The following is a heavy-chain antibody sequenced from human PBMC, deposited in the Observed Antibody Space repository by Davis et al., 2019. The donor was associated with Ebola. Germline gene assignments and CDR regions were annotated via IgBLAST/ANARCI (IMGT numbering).Heavy chain of an antibody. J-gene: IGHJ4*02. CDR3: AKDGLLTMITY. CDR1: GFTFSSYA. V-gene: IGHV3-23*01. CDR2: ISGSGGNT. Sequence: GESLKISCAASGFTFSSYAMTWVRQAPGKGLEWVSTISGSGGNTYYANSVKGRFTVSRDNSKNTLYLHMNSLRAEDTAVYYCAKDGLLTMITYWGQGTLVTVSS. D-gene: IGHD3-22*01.